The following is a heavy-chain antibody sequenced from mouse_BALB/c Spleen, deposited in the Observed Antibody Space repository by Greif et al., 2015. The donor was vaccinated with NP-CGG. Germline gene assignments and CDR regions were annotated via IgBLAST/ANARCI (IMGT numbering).Heavy chain of an antibody. CDR1: GYTFTDYW. Sequence: VQLQQSGAELVMPGASVKMSCKASGYTFTDYWMHWVKQRPGQGLGWIGAIDTSDSYTSYNQKFKGKATLTVDEYSSTAHMQLSSLTSEDSAVYYCARSKYGMDYWGQGTSVTVSS. V-gene: IGHV1-69*01. CDR3: ARSKYGMDY. CDR2: IDTSDSYT. J-gene: IGHJ4*01.